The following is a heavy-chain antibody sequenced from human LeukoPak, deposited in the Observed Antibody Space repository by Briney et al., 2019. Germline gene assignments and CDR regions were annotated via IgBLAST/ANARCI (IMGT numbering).Heavy chain of an antibody. V-gene: IGHV4-61*09. Sequence: SETLSLTCTVSGGSISSASYYWSWIRQPAGKGLEWIGHIYTGGSTNYSPSLKSRVTISVDTSKNQFSLKLSSVTAADTAVYYRASRCRRTSCYKGFDPWGQGTLVTVSS. CDR1: GGSISSASYY. D-gene: IGHD2-2*02. J-gene: IGHJ5*02. CDR3: ASRCRRTSCYKGFDP. CDR2: IYTGGST.